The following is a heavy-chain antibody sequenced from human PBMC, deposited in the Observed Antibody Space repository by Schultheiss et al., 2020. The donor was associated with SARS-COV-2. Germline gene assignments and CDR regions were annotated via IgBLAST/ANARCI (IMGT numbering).Heavy chain of an antibody. CDR3: AKSMGPGCFSSGGSCFGSLGDY. CDR2: ISYDGSNK. Sequence: GGSLRLSCAASGFTFSSYAMHWVRQAPGKGLEWVAVISYDGSNKYYADSVKGRFTISRDNAKNSLYLQMNSLRAEDTALYYCAKSMGPGCFSSGGSCFGSLGDYWGQGTLVTVSS. D-gene: IGHD2-15*01. V-gene: IGHV3-30*04. J-gene: IGHJ4*02. CDR1: GFTFSSYA.